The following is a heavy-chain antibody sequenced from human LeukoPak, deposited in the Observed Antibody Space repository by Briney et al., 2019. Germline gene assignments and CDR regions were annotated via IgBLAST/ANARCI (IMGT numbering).Heavy chain of an antibody. J-gene: IGHJ6*02. CDR1: GFTVSSNY. Sequence: GGSLRLSCAASGFTVSSNYMSWVRQAPGKGLEWVSVIHSGGRIYYADSVRGRFTISRDNSKNTLYLQMNSLRAEDTAVYYCASQDRGYYYGMDVWGQGTTVTVSS. V-gene: IGHV3-66*04. CDR2: IHSGGRI. CDR3: ASQDRGYYYGMDV.